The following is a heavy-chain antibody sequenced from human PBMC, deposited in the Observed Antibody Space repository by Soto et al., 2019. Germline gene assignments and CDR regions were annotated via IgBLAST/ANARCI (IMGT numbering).Heavy chain of an antibody. D-gene: IGHD6-19*01. Sequence: ASVKVSCKASGYTFTSYDINWVRQATGQGLEWMGWMNPNSGNTGYAQKFQGRVTMTRNTSISTAYMELSSLRSEDTAVYYCARGSSSGWEYYFDYWGQGTLVTVSS. CDR3: ARGSSSGWEYYFDY. V-gene: IGHV1-8*01. J-gene: IGHJ4*02. CDR2: MNPNSGNT. CDR1: GYTFTSYD.